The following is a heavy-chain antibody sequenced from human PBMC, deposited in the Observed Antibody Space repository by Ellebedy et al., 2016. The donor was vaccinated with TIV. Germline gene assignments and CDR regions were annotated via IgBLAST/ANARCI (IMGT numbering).Heavy chain of an antibody. J-gene: IGHJ4*02. D-gene: IGHD1-26*01. CDR3: ARGYGGSYKHPPPLPLFDY. Sequence: SVKGRFTISRDNAKNSLYLQMNSLRAEDTAVYYCARGYGGSYKHPPPLPLFDYWGQGTLVTVSS. V-gene: IGHV3-48*03.